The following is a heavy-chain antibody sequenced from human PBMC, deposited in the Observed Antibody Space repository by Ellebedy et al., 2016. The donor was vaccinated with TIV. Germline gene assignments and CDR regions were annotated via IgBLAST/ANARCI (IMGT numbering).Heavy chain of an antibody. CDR1: GYTFTGYY. CDR3: ARVGVRGVSWVAY. Sequence: AASVKVSCKASGYTFTGYYMHWVRQAPGQGLEWMGWINPNSGGTNYAQKFQGRVTMTRDTSISTAYMELSRLRSDDTAVYYCARVGVRGVSWVAYWGQGTLVTVSS. J-gene: IGHJ4*02. D-gene: IGHD3-10*01. CDR2: INPNSGGT. V-gene: IGHV1-2*02.